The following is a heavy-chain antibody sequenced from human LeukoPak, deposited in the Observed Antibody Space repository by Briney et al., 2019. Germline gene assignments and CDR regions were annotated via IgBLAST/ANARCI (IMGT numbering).Heavy chain of an antibody. CDR1: GVTFSSYT. CDR2: IIPILGIA. D-gene: IGHD3-22*01. J-gene: IGHJ4*02. CDR3: ARDPKDYYDSSGYYEDY. Sequence: SVRVSCKASGVTFSSYTISWVRQAPGQGLEWMGRIIPILGIANYAQKFQGRVTITADKSTSTAYMELSSLRSEDTAVYYCARDPKDYYDSSGYYEDYWGQGTLVTVSS. V-gene: IGHV1-69*04.